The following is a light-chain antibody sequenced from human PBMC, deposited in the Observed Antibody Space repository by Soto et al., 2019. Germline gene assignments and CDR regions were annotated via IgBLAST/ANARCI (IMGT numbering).Light chain of an antibody. V-gene: IGKV1-5*03. Sequence: DIPMTQSPSTLSASVGDRVTITCRASQSISSWLAWYQQKPGKAPKLLIYKASSLESGVPSRFSGSGSGTEFTLTFSSLQPDDFATYYCQQYDSYSITFGQGTRLEIK. CDR1: QSISSW. CDR2: KAS. CDR3: QQYDSYSIT. J-gene: IGKJ5*01.